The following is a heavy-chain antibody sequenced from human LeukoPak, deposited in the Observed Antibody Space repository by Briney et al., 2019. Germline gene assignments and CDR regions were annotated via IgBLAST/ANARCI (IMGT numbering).Heavy chain of an antibody. CDR2: IWYDGSNK. D-gene: IGHD5-12*01. CDR1: GFTFSSYG. Sequence: GGPLRLSCAASGFTFSSYGMHWVRQAPGKGLEWVAVIWYDGSNKYYADSVKGRFTISRDNSKNTLYLQMNSLRAEDTAVYYCARDGKWLPKYYFDYWGQGTLVTVSS. J-gene: IGHJ4*02. V-gene: IGHV3-33*01. CDR3: ARDGKWLPKYYFDY.